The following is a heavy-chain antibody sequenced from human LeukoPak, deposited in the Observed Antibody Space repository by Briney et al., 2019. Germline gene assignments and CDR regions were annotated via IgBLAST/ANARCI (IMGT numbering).Heavy chain of an antibody. J-gene: IGHJ4*02. CDR3: ARDRTYSSGWYRPDFDY. Sequence: GASVKVSCKASGYTFTSYAMHWVRQAPGQRLEWMGWINAGNGNTKYSQKFQGRVTITRDTSASTAYMELSSLRSDDTAVYYCARDRTYSSGWYRPDFDYWGQGTLVTVSS. D-gene: IGHD6-19*01. V-gene: IGHV1-3*01. CDR1: GYTFTSYA. CDR2: INAGNGNT.